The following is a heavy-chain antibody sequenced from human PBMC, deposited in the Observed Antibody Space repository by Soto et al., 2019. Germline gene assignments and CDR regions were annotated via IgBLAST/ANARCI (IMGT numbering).Heavy chain of an antibody. D-gene: IGHD3-3*02. J-gene: IGHJ4*02. CDR1: GYTFTSYA. CDR2: INAGNGNT. Sequence: ASVKVSCKASGYTFTSYAMHWVRQAPGQRLEWMGWINAGNGNTKYSQKFQGRVTITRDTSASTAYVELSSLRSEDTAVYYCARGPPHFWSGYYPGSRVPAIDYWGQGPLVTVSS. CDR3: ARGPPHFWSGYYPGSRVPAIDY. V-gene: IGHV1-3*01.